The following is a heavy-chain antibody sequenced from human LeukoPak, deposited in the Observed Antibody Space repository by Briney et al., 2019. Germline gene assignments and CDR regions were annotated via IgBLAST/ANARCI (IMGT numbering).Heavy chain of an antibody. J-gene: IGHJ5*02. V-gene: IGHV3-23*01. D-gene: IGHD3-22*01. Sequence: GGSLRLSCAASGFTFSSYAMSWVRQAPGKGLEWVSAISGSGGSTYYADSMKGRFTISRDNSKNTLYLQMNSLRAEDTAVYYCAKPPYDSSGYLGWFDPWGQGTLVTVSS. CDR3: AKPPYDSSGYLGWFDP. CDR2: ISGSGGST. CDR1: GFTFSSYA.